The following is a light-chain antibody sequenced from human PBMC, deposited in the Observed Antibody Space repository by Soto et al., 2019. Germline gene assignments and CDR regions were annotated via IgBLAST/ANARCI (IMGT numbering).Light chain of an antibody. CDR3: SSYAGSNNLV. CDR2: EIS. CDR1: SSDVGGYNY. J-gene: IGLJ3*02. Sequence: QSALTQPPSASGSPGQSVTISCTGTSSDVGGYNYVSWYQQHPGKAPKFMIYEISKRPSGVPDRFSGSKSGNTASLTVSGLQAEDEADYYSSSYAGSNNLVFGGGTKRTVL. V-gene: IGLV2-8*01.